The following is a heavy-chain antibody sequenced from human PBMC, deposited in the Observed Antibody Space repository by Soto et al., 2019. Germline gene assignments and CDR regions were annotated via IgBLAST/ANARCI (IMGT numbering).Heavy chain of an antibody. V-gene: IGHV4-30-4*01. CDR3: ARAGIRTTTRLHYDY. J-gene: IGHJ4*02. CDR2: IYYSGST. CDR1: GGSISSGDYY. Sequence: QVQLQESGPGLVKPSQTLSLTCTVSGGSISSGDYYWSWIRQPPGKGLEWIGYIYYSGSTYYTPSLKSRVTISVDTSKNQFSLKLSSVTAADTAVYYCARAGIRTTTRLHYDYWGQGTLVTVSS. D-gene: IGHD4-4*01.